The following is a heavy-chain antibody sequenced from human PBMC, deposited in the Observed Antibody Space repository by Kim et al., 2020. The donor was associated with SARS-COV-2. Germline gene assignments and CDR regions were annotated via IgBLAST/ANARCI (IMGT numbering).Heavy chain of an antibody. CDR3: ARGMIVEYGMDV. V-gene: IGHV3-74*01. CDR2: IYNDGTRT. D-gene: IGHD3-22*01. J-gene: IGHJ6*02. CDR1: GFIFSNYW. Sequence: GGSLRLSCEVSGFIFSNYWMHWVRQAPGKGLVWVSRIYNDGTRTFYADSEKGRFTISRDNAKNTLYLQMNSLRAEETAVYYCARGMIVEYGMDVWGQGTTVTVSS.